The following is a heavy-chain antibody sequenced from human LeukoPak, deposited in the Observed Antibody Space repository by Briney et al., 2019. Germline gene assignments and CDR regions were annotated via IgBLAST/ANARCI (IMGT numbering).Heavy chain of an antibody. D-gene: IGHD6-13*01. CDR1: GYTFTSYG. V-gene: IGHV1-18*01. Sequence: ASAKVSCKASGYTFTSYGISWVRQAPGQGREWMGWISAYNGNTNYAQKLQGRVAMTTDTSTSTAYMELRSLRSDDTAVYYCASPRIAAAGIYGMDVWGQGTTVTVSS. CDR2: ISAYNGNT. CDR3: ASPRIAAAGIYGMDV. J-gene: IGHJ6*02.